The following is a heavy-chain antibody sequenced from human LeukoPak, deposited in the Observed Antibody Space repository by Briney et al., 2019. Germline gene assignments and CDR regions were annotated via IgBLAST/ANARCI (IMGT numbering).Heavy chain of an antibody. CDR3: ARGYSSSWYLPYLDPNYYYGTDV. Sequence: ASVKVSCKASGYTFTSYDINWVRQATGQGLEWMGWMNPNSGNTGYAQKFQGRVTMTRNTSISTAYMELSSLRSGDTAVYYCARGYSSSWYLPYLDPNYYYGTDVWGQGTTVTVSS. D-gene: IGHD6-13*01. J-gene: IGHJ6*02. CDR2: MNPNSGNT. V-gene: IGHV1-8*01. CDR1: GYTFTSYD.